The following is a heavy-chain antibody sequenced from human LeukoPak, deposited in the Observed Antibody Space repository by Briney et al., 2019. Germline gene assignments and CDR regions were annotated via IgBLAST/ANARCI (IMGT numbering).Heavy chain of an antibody. J-gene: IGHJ2*01. V-gene: IGHV3-11*01. CDR3: ARAEADYDILPRYFDL. CDR1: GFTFSDYY. CDR2: ISSSGSTI. Sequence: GGSLRLSCAASGFTFSDYYMSWIRQAPGKGLKWVSYISSSGSTIYYADSVKGRFTISRDNAKNSLYLQMNSLRAEDTAVYYCARAEADYDILPRYFDLWGRGTLVTVSS. D-gene: IGHD3-9*01.